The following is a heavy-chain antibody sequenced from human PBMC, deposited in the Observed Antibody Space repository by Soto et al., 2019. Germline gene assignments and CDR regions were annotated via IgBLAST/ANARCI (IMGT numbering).Heavy chain of an antibody. D-gene: IGHD2-2*01. Sequence: GASVKVSCKASGGAFSSYAISWVRQAPGQGLEWMGGIIPIFGTANYAQKFQGRVTITADESTSTAYMELSSLRSEDTAVYYGARDLVLVPVGLPGGRSTDIYYYSGRDVWGQGPPATASS. CDR2: IIPIFGTA. CDR3: ARDLVLVPVGLPGGRSTDIYYYSGRDV. J-gene: IGHJ6*02. V-gene: IGHV1-69*13. CDR1: GGAFSSYA.